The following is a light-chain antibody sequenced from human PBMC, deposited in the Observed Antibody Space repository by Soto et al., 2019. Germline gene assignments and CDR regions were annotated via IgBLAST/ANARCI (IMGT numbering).Light chain of an antibody. CDR3: QQYGSSRFT. V-gene: IGKV3-20*01. J-gene: IGKJ4*01. CDR2: GAS. Sequence: EFVLTQSQDTLSLSPGERATLSCLASQSVSSSYLAGYQQKPGQAPRLLIYGASSRATGIPDRFSGSGSGTDFTLTISRLEPEDFAVYYCQQYGSSRFTFGGGTKVDIK. CDR1: QSVSSSY.